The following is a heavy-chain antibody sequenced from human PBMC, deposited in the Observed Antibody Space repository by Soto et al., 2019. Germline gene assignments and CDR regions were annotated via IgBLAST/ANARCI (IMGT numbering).Heavy chain of an antibody. D-gene: IGHD1-1*01. CDR1: GCTVSNHW. V-gene: IGHV3-7*03. Sequence: GALRLSCSPAGCTVSNHWMRWLRQAPGEGTERVANIKKDGSEKNYVDSVKGRFTISRDNAKNSLYLQMDSLRAEDTAVYYGARDRDNWDIDFDYWGQGTLVTVSS. CDR3: ARDRDNWDIDFDY. CDR2: IKKDGSEK. J-gene: IGHJ4*02.